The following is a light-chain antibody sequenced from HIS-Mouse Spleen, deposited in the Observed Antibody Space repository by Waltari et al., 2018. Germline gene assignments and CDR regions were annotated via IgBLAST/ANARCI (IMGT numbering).Light chain of an antibody. V-gene: IGLV2-14*01. CDR2: EAS. Sequence: QSALTQPAPVSGSPGQSITIPCTGTSSDVGGSYYVSWYHQHPGQAPKHMIYEASNRPSGVSNRFSGSKSGNTASLTISGLQAEDEADYYCSSYTSSSTLVFGGGTKLTVL. CDR3: SSYTSSSTLV. J-gene: IGLJ3*02. CDR1: SSDVGGSYY.